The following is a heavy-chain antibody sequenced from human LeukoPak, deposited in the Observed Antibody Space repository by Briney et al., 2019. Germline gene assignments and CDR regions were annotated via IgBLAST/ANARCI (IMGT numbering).Heavy chain of an antibody. V-gene: IGHV1-3*01. J-gene: IGHJ4*02. CDR1: GYTFTGYY. Sequence: ASVKVSCKTSGYTFTGYYMHWVRQAPGQGLEWMGRINAGNGNTKYSQKFQGRVTITRDTSASTAYMELSSLRSEDTAVYYCARSPRSGSPYYYFDYWGQGTLVTVSS. CDR3: ARSPRSGSPYYYFDY. CDR2: INAGNGNT. D-gene: IGHD3-10*01.